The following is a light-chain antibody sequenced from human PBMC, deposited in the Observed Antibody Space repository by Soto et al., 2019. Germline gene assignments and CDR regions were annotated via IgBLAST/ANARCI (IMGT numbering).Light chain of an antibody. J-gene: IGKJ4*01. V-gene: IGKV1-39*01. CDR2: GAS. Sequence: DIQMTQSPSSLSASVGDRVIITCRASQSISSSLNWYQQRPGKAPKLLIYGASSFQSGVPSRFSGSGSGTDITLTISSLQPEDFATYYCHQTYTFPPTFGGGTKVE. CDR1: QSISSS. CDR3: HQTYTFPPT.